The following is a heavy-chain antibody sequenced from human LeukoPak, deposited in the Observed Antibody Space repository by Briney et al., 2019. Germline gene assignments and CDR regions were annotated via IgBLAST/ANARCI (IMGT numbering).Heavy chain of an antibody. CDR1: GFTFSSYA. CDR3: ARDANGDYVLTG. CDR2: ISYDGSNK. D-gene: IGHD4-17*01. V-gene: IGHV3-30*04. Sequence: PGGSLRLSCAASGFTFSSYAMHWVRQAPGKGLEWVAVISYDGSNKYYADSVKGRFTISRDNSKNTLYLQMNSLRAEDTAVYYCARDANGDYVLTGRGQGTLVTVSS. J-gene: IGHJ4*02.